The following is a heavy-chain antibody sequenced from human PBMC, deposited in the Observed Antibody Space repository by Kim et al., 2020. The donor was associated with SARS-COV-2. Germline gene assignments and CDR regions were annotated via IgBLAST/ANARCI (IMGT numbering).Heavy chain of an antibody. CDR3: AKENHCGGDCYSPDYYYYGMDV. Sequence: GGSLRLSCAASGFTFSSYAMSWVRQAPGKGLEWVSAISGSGGSTYYADSVKGRFTISRDNSKNTLYLQMNSLRAEDTAVYYCAKENHCGGDCYSPDYYYYGMDVWGQGTTVTVSS. D-gene: IGHD2-21*01. CDR2: ISGSGGST. CDR1: GFTFSSYA. J-gene: IGHJ6*02. V-gene: IGHV3-23*01.